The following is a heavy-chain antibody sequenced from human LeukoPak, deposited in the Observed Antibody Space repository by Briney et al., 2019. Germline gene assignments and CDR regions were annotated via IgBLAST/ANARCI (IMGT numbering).Heavy chain of an antibody. CDR2: INQDGSEK. Sequence: GGSLRLSCAASGFTFSNYWMNWVRQAPGKGLEWVANINQDGSEKYYVDSVKGRFTISRDNAKNSLYLQMNSLRAEDTAVYYCARGPQRTDVYWGQGTLVTVSS. V-gene: IGHV3-7*05. CDR1: GFTFSNYW. CDR3: ARGPQRTDVY. J-gene: IGHJ4*02. D-gene: IGHD2-8*01.